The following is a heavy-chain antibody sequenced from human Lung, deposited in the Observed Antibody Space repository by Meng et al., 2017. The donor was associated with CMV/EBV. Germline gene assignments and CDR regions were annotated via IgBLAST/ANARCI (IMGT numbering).Heavy chain of an antibody. D-gene: IGHD2-2*01. CDR1: GFTFSTYS. Sequence: GGSXRLXCAASGFTFSTYSMNWVRQAPGKGLEWVSFITSSSSYIYYADSVRGRFTISRDNAKNSLYLQMNSLRAEDTAVYYCAIYFSTTTCPPGHDAFDIWGQGTMVTVSS. V-gene: IGHV3-21*01. J-gene: IGHJ3*02. CDR2: ITSSSSYI. CDR3: AIYFSTTTCPPGHDAFDI.